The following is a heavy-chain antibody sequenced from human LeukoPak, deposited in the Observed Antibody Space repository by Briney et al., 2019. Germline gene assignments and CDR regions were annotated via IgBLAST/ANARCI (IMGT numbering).Heavy chain of an antibody. D-gene: IGHD6-13*01. CDR3: ARARAAAGTFG. Sequence: GGSLRLSCAASGFTFSSYWMHWVCQAPGKGLVWVSRINSDGSSSSYADSVMGRFTISRDNAKNTLYLQMNSLRAEDTAVYYCARARAAAGTFGWGQGTMVTVSS. CDR2: INSDGSSS. CDR1: GFTFSSYW. V-gene: IGHV3-74*01. J-gene: IGHJ3*01.